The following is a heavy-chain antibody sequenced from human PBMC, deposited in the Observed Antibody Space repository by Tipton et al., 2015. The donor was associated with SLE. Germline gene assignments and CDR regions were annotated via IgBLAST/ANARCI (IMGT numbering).Heavy chain of an antibody. CDR3: ARGIAVRRYYDKSDGYHYYYYMDV. J-gene: IGHJ6*03. CDR1: GFTFSTYD. Sequence: SLRLSCAASGFTFSTYDMNWVRQAPGKGLEWISSISSSSSNTYYADSVKGRFTISRDNAKNSLFLQMNSLRAEDTAVYYCARGIAVRRYYDKSDGYHYYYYMDVWGKGTTVTVSS. V-gene: IGHV3-21*01. CDR2: ISSSSSNT. D-gene: IGHD3-22*01.